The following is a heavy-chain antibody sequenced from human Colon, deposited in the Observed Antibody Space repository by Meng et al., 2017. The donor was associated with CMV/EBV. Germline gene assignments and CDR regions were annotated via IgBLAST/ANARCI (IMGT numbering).Heavy chain of an antibody. CDR2: IKQDGSER. D-gene: IGHD3-3*01. CDR1: GFSFNSYA. CDR3: ARIHYDSWSGYYRDY. J-gene: IGHJ4*02. Sequence: GESLKISCAASGFSFNSYAMNWVRQAPGKGLEWVANIKQDGSERYYVDSVKGRFTVSRDNAKNSLYLQMHSLRAEDTAVYYCARIHYDSWSGYYRDYWGQGALVTVSS. V-gene: IGHV3-7*01.